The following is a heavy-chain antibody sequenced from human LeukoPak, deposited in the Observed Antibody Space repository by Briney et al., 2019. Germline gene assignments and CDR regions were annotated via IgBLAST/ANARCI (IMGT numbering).Heavy chain of an antibody. J-gene: IGHJ4*02. Sequence: GGSLRLSCAASGFTFSSYSMNWVRQAPGKGLEWVSSISSSRSYIYYADSVKGRFTISRDNAKNSLYLQMNSLRAEDTAVYYCARAVDIVATMSDYWGRGTLVTVSS. V-gene: IGHV3-21*01. CDR1: GFTFSSYS. CDR3: ARAVDIVATMSDY. CDR2: ISSSRSYI. D-gene: IGHD5-12*01.